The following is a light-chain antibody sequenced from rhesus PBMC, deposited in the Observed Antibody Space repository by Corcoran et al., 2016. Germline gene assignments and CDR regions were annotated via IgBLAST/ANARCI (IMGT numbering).Light chain of an antibody. CDR1: QGITND. CDR3: QHYYSTPFT. Sequence: DIQMTQSPSSLSASVGDRVTITCRASQGITNDLDWYQQKPGETPKLLIYEASSLQSGIPFRFSGSGSGTDFTLTISSLQSEEFATYYCQHYYSTPFTFGPGTKLDIK. J-gene: IGKJ3*01. V-gene: IGKV1-25*01. CDR2: EAS.